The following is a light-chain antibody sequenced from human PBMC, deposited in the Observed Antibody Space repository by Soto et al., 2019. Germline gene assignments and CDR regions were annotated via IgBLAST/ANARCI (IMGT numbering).Light chain of an antibody. Sequence: EIVMTQSPGTLSVSPGDRVTLSCRASQSVRSNSAWYQQKPGQAPRLLFYGASTRASGIPARFSGSGYGTEFTLTISSLQPDDFATYYCQHYNSYSEAFGQGTKVDIK. CDR3: QHYNSYSEA. CDR2: GAS. CDR1: QSVRSN. V-gene: IGKV3-15*01. J-gene: IGKJ1*01.